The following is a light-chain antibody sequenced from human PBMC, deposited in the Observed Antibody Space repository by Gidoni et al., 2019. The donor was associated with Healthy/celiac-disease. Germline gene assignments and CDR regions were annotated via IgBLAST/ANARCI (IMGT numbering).Light chain of an antibody. V-gene: IGKV3-20*01. CDR3: QQYGSSRGT. CDR1: QSVSSCY. Sequence: DIVLTQSPGTLSLSPGERATLSCRASQSVSSCYLAWYQQKPGQAPRLLIHGASSRATGIPDRFSGSGSGTDFTLTISRLEPEDVAVYYCQQYGSSRGTFGQGTKLEIK. CDR2: GAS. J-gene: IGKJ2*01.